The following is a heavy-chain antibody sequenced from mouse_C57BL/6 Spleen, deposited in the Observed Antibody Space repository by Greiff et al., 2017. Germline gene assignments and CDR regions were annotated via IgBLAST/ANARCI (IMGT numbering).Heavy chain of an antibody. J-gene: IGHJ2*01. D-gene: IGHD2-3*01. Sequence: QVHVKQSGAELVRPGTSVKVSCKASGYAFTNYLIEWVKQRPGQGLEWIGVINPGSGGTNYNEKFKGKATLTADKSSSTAYMQLSSLTSEDSAVYFCARFDGYYPYFDYWGQGTTLTVSS. CDR2: INPGSGGT. CDR1: GYAFTNYL. V-gene: IGHV1-54*01. CDR3: ARFDGYYPYFDY.